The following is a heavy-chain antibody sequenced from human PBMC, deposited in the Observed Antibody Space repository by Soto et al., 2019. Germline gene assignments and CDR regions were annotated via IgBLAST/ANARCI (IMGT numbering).Heavy chain of an antibody. D-gene: IGHD3-10*01. Sequence: GGSLRLSCAASGFTFSSYAMSWVRQAPGKGLEWVSAISGSGGSTYYADSVKGRFTISRDNSKNTLYLQMNSLRAEDTAVYYCANSYGSGSWGYYYGMDVWGQGTTVTVSS. V-gene: IGHV3-23*01. J-gene: IGHJ6*02. CDR2: ISGSGGST. CDR3: ANSYGSGSWGYYYGMDV. CDR1: GFTFSSYA.